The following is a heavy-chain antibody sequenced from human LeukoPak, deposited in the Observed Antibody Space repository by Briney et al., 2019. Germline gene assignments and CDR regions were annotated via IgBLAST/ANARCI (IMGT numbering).Heavy chain of an antibody. D-gene: IGHD6-19*01. CDR3: ATLSVAGSDVDF. CDR2: ISYGGINR. V-gene: IGHV3-48*03. CDR1: GFTSRFTFSAYE. Sequence: GGSLRLSCAVSGFTSRFTFSAYEMNWVRQAPGKGLEWVSSISYGGINRHYADSVKGRFTISRDNAKNSLYLQMDSLRADDTAVYYCATLSVAGSDVDFWGQGTLVTVSP. J-gene: IGHJ4*02.